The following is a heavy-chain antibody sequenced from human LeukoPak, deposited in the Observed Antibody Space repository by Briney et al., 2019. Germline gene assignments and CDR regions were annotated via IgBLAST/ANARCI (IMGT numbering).Heavy chain of an antibody. J-gene: IGHJ3*02. CDR3: AKSSGYYRMAFDI. CDR1: GYTFTSYG. V-gene: IGHV1-18*01. D-gene: IGHD3-22*01. Sequence: GASVKVSCKASGYTFTSYGISRVPQAPGQGLEWMGWISAYNGNTNYAQKLQGRVTMTTDTSTITAYMQLRSLRSDDTAVYYCAKSSGYYRMAFDIWGQGTMVTVSS. CDR2: ISAYNGNT.